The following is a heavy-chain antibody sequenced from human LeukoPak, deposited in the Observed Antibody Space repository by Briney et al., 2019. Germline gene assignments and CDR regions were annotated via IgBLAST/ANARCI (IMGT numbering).Heavy chain of an antibody. CDR3: TTDGPHCGGDCSSGSY. CDR1: GFTFSNAW. D-gene: IGHD2-21*02. CDR2: IKSKTDGGTT. V-gene: IGHV3-15*01. J-gene: IGHJ4*02. Sequence: GGSLRLSCAASGFTFSNAWMSWVRQAPGKGLEWVGRIKSKTDGGTTDYAAPVKGRYTISRDDSKNRLYLQMNSLKSEDTAVYYCTTDGPHCGGDCSSGSYWGQGTLVTVSS.